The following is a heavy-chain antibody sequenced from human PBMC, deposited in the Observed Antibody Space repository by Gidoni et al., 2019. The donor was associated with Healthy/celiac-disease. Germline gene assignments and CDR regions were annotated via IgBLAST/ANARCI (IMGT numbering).Heavy chain of an antibody. CDR1: GFTFSSYS. D-gene: IGHD2-15*01. CDR3: ARDPQEWWMNAFDI. J-gene: IGHJ3*02. CDR2: ISSSSSYI. V-gene: IGHV3-21*01. Sequence: EVQLVESGGGLVKPGGSLRLSCAASGFTFSSYSMIWVRQAPGKGLEWVSSISSSSSYIYYADSVKGRFTISRDNAKNSLYLQMNSLRAEDTAVYYCARDPQEWWMNAFDIWGQGTMVTVAS.